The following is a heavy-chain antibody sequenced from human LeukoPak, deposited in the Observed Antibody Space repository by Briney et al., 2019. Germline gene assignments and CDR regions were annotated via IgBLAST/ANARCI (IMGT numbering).Heavy chain of an antibody. CDR2: ISAYNGNT. CDR3: ARGATNVLLWFGELLDYYYGMDV. V-gene: IGHV1-18*01. CDR1: GYTFTSYG. Sequence: ASVKVSCKASGYTFTSYGISWVRQAPGQGLEWMGWISAYNGNTNYAQKLQGRVTMTTDTSTSTAYMELRSLRSGDTAVYYCARGATNVLLWFGELLDYYYGMDVWGQGTTVTVSS. J-gene: IGHJ6*02. D-gene: IGHD3-10*01.